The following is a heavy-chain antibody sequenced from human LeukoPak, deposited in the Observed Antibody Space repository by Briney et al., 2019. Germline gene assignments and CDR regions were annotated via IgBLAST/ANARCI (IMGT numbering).Heavy chain of an antibody. CDR1: GFTFDDYA. Sequence: GGSLRLSCAASGFTFDDYAMHWVRQAPGKGLEWVSGISWNSGSIGYADSVKGRFTISRDNAKNSLYLQMNSLRAEDTALYYCAKGPYSSGWSRGWYFDLWGQGTLVTVSS. J-gene: IGHJ2*01. V-gene: IGHV3-9*01. CDR2: ISWNSGSI. CDR3: AKGPYSSGWSRGWYFDL. D-gene: IGHD6-19*01.